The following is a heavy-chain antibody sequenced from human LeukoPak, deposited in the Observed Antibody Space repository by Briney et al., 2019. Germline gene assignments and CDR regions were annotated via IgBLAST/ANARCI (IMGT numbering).Heavy chain of an antibody. CDR3: ARGSGWRFWSGANWFDP. Sequence: SETLSLTCAVYGGSFSGYYWSWIRQPPGKGLEWIGEINHSGSTNYNPSLKSRVTISVDTSKNQFSLKLSSVTAADTAVYYCARGSGWRFWSGANWFDPWGQGTLVTASS. D-gene: IGHD3-3*01. CDR1: GGSFSGYY. CDR2: INHSGST. J-gene: IGHJ5*02. V-gene: IGHV4-34*01.